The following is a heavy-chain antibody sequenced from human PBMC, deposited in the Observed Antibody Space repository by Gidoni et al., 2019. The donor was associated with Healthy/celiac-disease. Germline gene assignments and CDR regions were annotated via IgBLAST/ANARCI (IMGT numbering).Heavy chain of an antibody. J-gene: IGHJ4*02. CDR2: IYSGGST. CDR1: GFTVSSNY. D-gene: IGHD6-13*01. V-gene: IGHV3-66*01. CDR3: ARGDQQLSGLDY. Sequence: EVQLVESGGGLVQPVGSLRLSCAASGFTVSSNYMSWVRQAPGKGREWVSVIYSGGSTYYADSVKGRFTISRDNSKNTLYLQMNSLRAEDTAVYYCARGDQQLSGLDYWGQGTLVTVSS.